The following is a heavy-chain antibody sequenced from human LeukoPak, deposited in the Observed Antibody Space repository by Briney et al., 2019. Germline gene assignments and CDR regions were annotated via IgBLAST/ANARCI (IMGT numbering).Heavy chain of an antibody. CDR3: ARDRARYGMDV. CDR1: GGSISSGDYY. J-gene: IGHJ6*02. Sequence: SQTLSLTCTVSGGSISSGDYYWSWIRQPPGKGLEWIGYIYYSGSTYYNPSLKSRVTISVDTSKNQFSLKLGSVTAADTAVYYCARDRARYGMDVWGQGTTATVSS. CDR2: IYYSGST. V-gene: IGHV4-30-4*01.